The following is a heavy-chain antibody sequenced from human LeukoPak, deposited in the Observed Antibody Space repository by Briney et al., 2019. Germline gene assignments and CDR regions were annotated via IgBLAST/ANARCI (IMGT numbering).Heavy chain of an antibody. J-gene: IGHJ3*02. V-gene: IGHV4-4*07. CDR2: IYTSGNT. CDR3: ARSLREVSGAFDI. D-gene: IGHD2-21*01. CDR1: GGSISSYY. Sequence: SETLSLTCTVSGGSISSYYWSWVRQPAGKGLEWIGRIYTSGNTNYNPSLKGRVTMSVDTSKNQFSLNLSSVTAADTAVYYCARSLREVSGAFDIWGQGTMVTVSS.